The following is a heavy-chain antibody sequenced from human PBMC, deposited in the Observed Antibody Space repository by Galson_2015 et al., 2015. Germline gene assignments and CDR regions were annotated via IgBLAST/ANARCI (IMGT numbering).Heavy chain of an antibody. Sequence: SVKVSCKASGYTFTSYGISWVRQAPGQGLEWMGWISAYNGNTDYAQKLQGRVTMTTDTSPSTAYMELRSLRSDDTAVYYCARLGYYDSSHFFDYWGQGTLVTVSS. CDR2: ISAYNGNT. D-gene: IGHD3-22*01. CDR1: GYTFTSYG. V-gene: IGHV1-18*04. CDR3: ARLGYYDSSHFFDY. J-gene: IGHJ4*02.